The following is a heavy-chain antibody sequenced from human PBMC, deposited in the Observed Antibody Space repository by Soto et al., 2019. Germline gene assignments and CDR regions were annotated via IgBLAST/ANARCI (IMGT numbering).Heavy chain of an antibody. CDR2: IRSKAYGETT. CDR3: TRGGSSLFSVHY. V-gene: IGHV3-49*04. D-gene: IGHD6-13*01. Sequence: GGSLRLSCTASGFSFGDYAMTWVRQAPGKGLEWVGFIRSKAYGETTEYAASVKGRFTISRDDSKSIAYLQMNSLKTDDTAVYSCTRGGSSLFSVHYCGQGT. J-gene: IGHJ4*03. CDR1: GFSFGDYA.